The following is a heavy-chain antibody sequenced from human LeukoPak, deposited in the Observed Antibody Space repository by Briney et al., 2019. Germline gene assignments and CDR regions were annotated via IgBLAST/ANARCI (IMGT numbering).Heavy chain of an antibody. CDR3: ARNDGSNYAYYFDN. D-gene: IGHD4-11*01. J-gene: IGHJ4*02. CDR1: GGSISSGTYY. V-gene: IGHV4-61*02. CDR2: IYASGST. Sequence: SETLSLTCTVPGGSISSGTYYRSWIRQPAGKGLEWIGRIYASGSTNYSPSLKSRVTISGDTSKNQFSLKLSSVTAADTAVYYCARNDGSNYAYYFDNWGQGTLVTVSS.